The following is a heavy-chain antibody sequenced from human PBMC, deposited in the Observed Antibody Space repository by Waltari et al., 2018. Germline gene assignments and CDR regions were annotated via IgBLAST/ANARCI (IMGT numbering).Heavy chain of an antibody. CDR1: GGSFSGYY. D-gene: IGHD4-17*01. CDR2: INHSGST. V-gene: IGHV4-34*01. J-gene: IGHJ4*02. CDR3: ARSDYGGLPY. Sequence: QVQLQQWGAGLLKPSETLSLTCAVYGGSFSGYYWSWIRQPPGKGLEWIGEINHSGSTNYNPSLKSRGTISVDTSKNQFSLKLSSVTAADTAVYYCARSDYGGLPYWGQGTLVTVSS.